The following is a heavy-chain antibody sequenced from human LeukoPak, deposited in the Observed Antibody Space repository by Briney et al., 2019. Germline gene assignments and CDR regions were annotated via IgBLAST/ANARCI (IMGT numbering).Heavy chain of an antibody. V-gene: IGHV3-48*01. CDR3: AKDPWRRYGDERLEYYFDY. CDR1: GFTFSSYS. CDR2: ISSSSSTI. Sequence: GGSLRLSCAASGFTFSSYSMNWVRQAPGKGLEWVSYISSSSSTIYYADSVKGRFTISRDNSKNTLYLQMNSLRAEDTAVYYCAKDPWRRYGDERLEYYFDYWGQGTLVTVSS. D-gene: IGHD4-17*01. J-gene: IGHJ4*02.